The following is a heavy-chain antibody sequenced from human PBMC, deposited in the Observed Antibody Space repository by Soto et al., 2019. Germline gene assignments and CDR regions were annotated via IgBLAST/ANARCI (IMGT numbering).Heavy chain of an antibody. D-gene: IGHD2-21*02. CDR1: GGSISRYY. V-gene: IGHV4-59*01. CDR3: ARDLWGYCGTDCYPLDV. Sequence: QVRLQESGPGLVKPSETLSLTCTVSGGSISRYYWSWIRQPPGKGLEWLGYLYNAGSTIYNPSLKSRVTISVDMSQNQFSLNLNYVTAADTAVYYCARDLWGYCGTDCYPLDVWGQGTTVTVSS. CDR2: LYNAGST. J-gene: IGHJ6*02.